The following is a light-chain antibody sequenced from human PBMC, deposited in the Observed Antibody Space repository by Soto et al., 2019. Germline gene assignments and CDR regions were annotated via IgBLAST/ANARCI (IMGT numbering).Light chain of an antibody. Sequence: QSVLTQPPSVSGAPGQRVTISCTGSSSNIGAVYDVHWYQQYPGTAPKLLIYGNSNRPSGVPDRFSGSKSGTSASLAISGRQAEDEADYYCHSYDSSLSGYVFGTGTKLTVL. CDR2: GNS. CDR3: HSYDSSLSGYV. V-gene: IGLV1-40*01. J-gene: IGLJ1*01. CDR1: SSNIGAVYD.